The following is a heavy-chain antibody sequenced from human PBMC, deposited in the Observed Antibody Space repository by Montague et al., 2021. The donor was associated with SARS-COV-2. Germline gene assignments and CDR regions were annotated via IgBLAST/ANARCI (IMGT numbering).Heavy chain of an antibody. J-gene: IGHJ6*02. Sequence: SETLSLTCTVSGVAVLGRSSGEHTSDLQSHVQLVCRLLLSENTKYNPSLKSRVTISVDTSKNQLSLKLSSVTAADTAVYYCARDGSLLFEILFGPRQYYYGMDVGGQGTTVTVSS. V-gene: IGHV4-39*07. CDR3: ARDGSLLFEILFGPRQYYYGMDV. D-gene: IGHD3-9*01. CDR2: LLLSENT. CDR1: GVAVLGRS.